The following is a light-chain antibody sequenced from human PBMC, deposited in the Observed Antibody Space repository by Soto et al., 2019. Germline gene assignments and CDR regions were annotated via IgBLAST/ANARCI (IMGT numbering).Light chain of an antibody. Sequence: EIVLTQSPGTLSLSPGERATLSCRASQSVRSYLTWYQQKPGQALRLLIYGASSRATGIPDRFSGSGSGTDFTLTISRLEPEDFAVYYCQQYGSSPITFGQGTRLEIK. V-gene: IGKV3-20*01. CDR2: GAS. CDR3: QQYGSSPIT. J-gene: IGKJ5*01. CDR1: QSVRSY.